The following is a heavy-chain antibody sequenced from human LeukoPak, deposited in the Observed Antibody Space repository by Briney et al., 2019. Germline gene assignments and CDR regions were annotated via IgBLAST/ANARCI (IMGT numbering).Heavy chain of an antibody. CDR2: IYYSGST. CDR1: GGSISSSSYY. Sequence: KPSETLSLTCTVSGGSISSSSYYWGWIRQPPGKGLEWIGSIYYSGSTYYNPSLKSRVTISVDTSKNQFSLKLSSVTAADTAVYYCARRYYYDSSGLDYGGQGTLVTVSS. J-gene: IGHJ4*02. D-gene: IGHD3-22*01. CDR3: ARRYYYDSSGLDY. V-gene: IGHV4-39*01.